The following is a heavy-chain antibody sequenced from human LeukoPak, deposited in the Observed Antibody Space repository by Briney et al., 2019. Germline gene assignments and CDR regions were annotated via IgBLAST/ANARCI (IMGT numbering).Heavy chain of an antibody. CDR3: AREMGWLQCDS. D-gene: IGHD5-24*01. V-gene: IGHV3-53*01. J-gene: IGHJ5*01. CDR2: IDNDGIT. CDR1: EFNVFAPF. Sequence: GGSLRQSFEVSEFNVFAPFIAWVGPAPGMGQLWVSAIDNDGITDYTDSVEGRFTVSRDISKNTLYLQMHSLRTEDTAVYYCAREMGWLQCDSWGQGTLVSVSS.